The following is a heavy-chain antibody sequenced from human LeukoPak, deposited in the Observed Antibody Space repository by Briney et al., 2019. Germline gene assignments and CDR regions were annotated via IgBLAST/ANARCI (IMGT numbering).Heavy chain of an antibody. Sequence: SETRSLTCAVYGGSFSGYYWGWIRQPPGKGLEWIGEINHSGSTNYNPSLKSRFTIPVDTSKNQFSLKLSSVTAADTAVYYCAKVVVITTGAFDIWGQGTMVTVSS. J-gene: IGHJ3*02. D-gene: IGHD3-22*01. CDR3: AKVVVITTGAFDI. CDR1: GGSFSGYY. V-gene: IGHV4-34*01. CDR2: INHSGST.